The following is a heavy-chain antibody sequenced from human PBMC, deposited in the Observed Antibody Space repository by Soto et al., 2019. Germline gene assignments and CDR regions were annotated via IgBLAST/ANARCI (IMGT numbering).Heavy chain of an antibody. J-gene: IGHJ4*02. CDR3: ARWIAEQQLAIKYYFDY. V-gene: IGHV4-34*01. CDR2: INHSGST. CDR1: GGSFSGYY. Sequence: QVQLQQWGAGLLKPSETLSLTCAVYGGSFSGYYWSWIRQPPGKRLEWIGEINHSGSTNYNPSLKSRVTISVDTSKNQFSLKLSSVTAADTAVYYCARWIAEQQLAIKYYFDYWGQGTLVTVSS. D-gene: IGHD6-13*01.